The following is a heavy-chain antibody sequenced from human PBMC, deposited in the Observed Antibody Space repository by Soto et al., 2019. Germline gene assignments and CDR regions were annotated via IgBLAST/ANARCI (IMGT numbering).Heavy chain of an antibody. J-gene: IGHJ4*02. Sequence: ASVKVSCKASGYTFTSYYMHWVRQAPGQGLEWMGIINPSGGSTSYAQKFQGRVTMTRDTSTSTVYMELSSLRSEDTAVYYCARGSPIGESIAAAGMSDYWGQGTLVTVSS. CDR2: INPSGGST. CDR1: GYTFTSYY. D-gene: IGHD6-13*01. CDR3: ARGSPIGESIAAAGMSDY. V-gene: IGHV1-46*01.